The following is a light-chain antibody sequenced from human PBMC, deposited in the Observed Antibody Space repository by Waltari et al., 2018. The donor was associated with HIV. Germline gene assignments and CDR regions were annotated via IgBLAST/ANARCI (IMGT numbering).Light chain of an antibody. CDR3: QQYNNWPLT. Sequence: EIVMTQSPATLSVAPGERAPLSCRASQSVSSKLAWYQQKPGQAPRLLIYGASTRATGIPARFSGGGSGTEFTLTISSLQSEDFAVYYCQQYNNWPLTFGGGTRVEI. CDR1: QSVSSK. J-gene: IGKJ4*01. V-gene: IGKV3-15*01. CDR2: GAS.